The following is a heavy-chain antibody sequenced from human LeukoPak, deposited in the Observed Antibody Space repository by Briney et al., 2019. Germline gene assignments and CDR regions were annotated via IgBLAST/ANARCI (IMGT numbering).Heavy chain of an antibody. V-gene: IGHV3-7*01. CDR3: TRDRALSGGWYFGFDY. J-gene: IGHJ4*02. Sequence: GGSLRLSCAASGFTFSTYWMSWVRQAPGKGLEWVANIKKDGSEQYYVDSVKGRFTISKDNAKNSLYLQLNSLRAEDTAVYYCTRDRALSGGWYFGFDYWGQGTLVTVSS. CDR2: IKKDGSEQ. D-gene: IGHD6-19*01. CDR1: GFTFSTYW.